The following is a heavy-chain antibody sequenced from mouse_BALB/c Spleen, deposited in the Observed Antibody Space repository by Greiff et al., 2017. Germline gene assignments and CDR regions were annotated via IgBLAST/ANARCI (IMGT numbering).Heavy chain of an antibody. J-gene: IGHJ4*01. D-gene: IGHD1-1*01. CDR1: GFSLTSYG. CDR2: IWAGGST. V-gene: IGHV2-9*02. Sequence: VQRVESGPGLVAPSQSLSITCTVSGFSLTSYGVHWVRQPPGKGLEWLGVIWAGGSTNYNSALMSRLSISKDNSKSQVFLKMNSLQTDDTAMYYCARDYYYGSPSMDYWGQGTSVTVSS. CDR3: ARDYYYGSPSMDY.